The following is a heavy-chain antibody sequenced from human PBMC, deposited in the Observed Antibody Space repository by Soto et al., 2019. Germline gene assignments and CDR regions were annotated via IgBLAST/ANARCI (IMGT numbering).Heavy chain of an antibody. CDR1: GGSISSGGYY. V-gene: IGHV4-31*03. CDR3: ASQLGVPIGAPDIVVVPAAMPLYFDY. J-gene: IGHJ4*02. D-gene: IGHD2-2*01. CDR2: IYYSGST. Sequence: SETLSLTCTVSGGSISSGGYYWSWIRQHPGKGLEWIGYIYYSGSTYYNPSLKSRVTISVDTSKNQFSLKLSSVTAADTAVYYCASQLGVPIGAPDIVVVPAAMPLYFDYWGQGTLVTVS.